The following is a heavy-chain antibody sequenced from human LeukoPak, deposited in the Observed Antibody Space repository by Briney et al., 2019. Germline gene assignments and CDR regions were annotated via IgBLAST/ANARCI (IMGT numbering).Heavy chain of an antibody. CDR3: ARVAYSSSWRRQTARSVEDYFDY. J-gene: IGHJ4*02. CDR1: GGSFSGYY. Sequence: SETLSLTCAVYGGSFSGYYWSWIRQPPGKGLEWIGEINHSGSTNYNPSLKSRVTISVDTSKNQFSLKLSSVAAADTAVYYCARVAYSSSWRRQTARSVEDYFDYWGQGTLVTVSS. D-gene: IGHD6-13*01. V-gene: IGHV4-34*01. CDR2: INHSGST.